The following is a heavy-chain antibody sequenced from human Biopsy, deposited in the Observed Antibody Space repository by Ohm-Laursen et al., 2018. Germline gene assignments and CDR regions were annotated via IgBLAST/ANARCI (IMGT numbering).Heavy chain of an antibody. D-gene: IGHD3-3*01. J-gene: IGHJ5*01. Sequence: ASVKVSCKASGYMFTGYHVHWVRQAPGQGLEWMGWIDPKSGGTNYAQKFQGRVTMTRDTSISTTYMELRRLTSDDTAVFYCARELGDFWGGRQFDFWGQGTLVTVSS. CDR1: GYMFTGYH. V-gene: IGHV1-2*02. CDR3: ARELGDFWGGRQFDF. CDR2: IDPKSGGT.